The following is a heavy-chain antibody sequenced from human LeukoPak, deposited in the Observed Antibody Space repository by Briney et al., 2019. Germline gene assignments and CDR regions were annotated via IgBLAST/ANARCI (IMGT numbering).Heavy chain of an antibody. V-gene: IGHV3-30-3*01. J-gene: IGHJ5*02. CDR3: ARDHEYQLLCFSRWFDP. D-gene: IGHD2-2*01. CDR2: ISYDGSNK. Sequence: GGSLRLSCAASGFTFSSYAMHWVRQAPGKGLEWVAVISYDGSNKYYADSVKGRFTISRDNSKNTLYLQMNSLRAEDTAVYYCARDHEYQLLCFSRWFDPWGQGTLVTVSS. CDR1: GFTFSSYA.